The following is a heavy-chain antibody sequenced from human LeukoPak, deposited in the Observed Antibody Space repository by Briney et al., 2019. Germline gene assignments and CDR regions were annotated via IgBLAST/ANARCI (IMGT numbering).Heavy chain of an antibody. CDR3: VKASRGVVQSYFDY. D-gene: IGHD2-2*01. V-gene: IGHV3-23*01. CDR1: GFTFSSYA. CDR2: ISGSGGST. J-gene: IGHJ4*02. Sequence: SGGSLRLSCAASGFTFSSYAMSWVRQAPGKGLEWVSAISGSGGSTYYADSVKGRFTISRDNSKNTLYLQMNSLRAEDTAIYYCVKASRGVVQSYFDYWGQGTLVTVSS.